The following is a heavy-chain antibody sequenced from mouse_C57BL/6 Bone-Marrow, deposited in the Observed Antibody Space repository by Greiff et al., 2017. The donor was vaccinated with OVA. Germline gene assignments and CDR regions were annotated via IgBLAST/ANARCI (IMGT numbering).Heavy chain of an antibody. Sequence: KESCKASGYTFTSYWMQWVKQRPGQGLEWIGEIDPSDSHTNYNQKFKGKATLTVDTSSSTAYMQLSSLTSEDSAVYYCYYYGSLFDYWGQGTTLTVSS. D-gene: IGHD1-1*01. V-gene: IGHV1-50*01. CDR1: GYTFTSYW. CDR2: IDPSDSHT. J-gene: IGHJ2*01. CDR3: YYYGSLFDY.